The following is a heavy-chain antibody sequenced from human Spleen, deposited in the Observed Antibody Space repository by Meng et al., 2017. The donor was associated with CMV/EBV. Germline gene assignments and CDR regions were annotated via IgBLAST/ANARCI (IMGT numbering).Heavy chain of an antibody. CDR2: INHSGST. Sequence: LAGAVYGQSLSNYYWTWIRQPPGKGLEWIGEINHSGSTNYSPSLKRRVTISVDTSKNQFSLNLKSVTAADTAVYYCARGIDYRNWFDPWGQGTLVTVSS. V-gene: IGHV4-34*01. D-gene: IGHD4-11*01. CDR3: ARGIDYRNWFDP. CDR1: GQSLSNYY. J-gene: IGHJ5*02.